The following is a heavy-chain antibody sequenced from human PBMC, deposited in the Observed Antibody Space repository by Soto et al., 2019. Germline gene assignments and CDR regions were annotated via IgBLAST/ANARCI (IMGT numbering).Heavy chain of an antibody. CDR1: GGSISSYN. CDR2: ISESGSA. V-gene: IGHV4-59*01. CDR3: ARSGVNHGDSGGAFDI. D-gene: IGHD4-17*01. J-gene: IGHJ3*02. Sequence: SQTLSLTCTVSGGSISSYNWNWMRQPAGKGLEWIGVISESGSANYNPSLQSRATISVDTSKSHFSLKLTSVTAADTAVYYCARSGVNHGDSGGAFDIWGQGTMVTVSS.